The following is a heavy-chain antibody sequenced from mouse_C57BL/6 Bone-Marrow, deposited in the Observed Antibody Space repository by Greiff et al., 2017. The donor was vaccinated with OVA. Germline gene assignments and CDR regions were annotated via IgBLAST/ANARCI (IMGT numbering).Heavy chain of an antibody. CDR3: ARREVITTVVPPFAMDY. Sequence: VQLQQSGAELVKPGASVKLSCKASGYTFTSYWMHWVKQRPGQGLEWIGMIHPNSGSTNYNEKFKSKATLTVDKSSSTAYMQLSSLTSEDSAVYYCARREVITTVVPPFAMDYWGQGTSVTVSS. V-gene: IGHV1-64*01. D-gene: IGHD1-1*01. CDR1: GYTFTSYW. J-gene: IGHJ4*01. CDR2: IHPNSGST.